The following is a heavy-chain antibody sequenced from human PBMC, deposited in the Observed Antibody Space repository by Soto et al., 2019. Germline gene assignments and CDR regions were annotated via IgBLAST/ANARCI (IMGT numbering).Heavy chain of an antibody. D-gene: IGHD6-19*01. CDR2: ISGSGGST. V-gene: IGHV3-23*01. CDR1: GFTFSSYA. Sequence: GGSLRLSCAASGFTFSSYAMSWIRQAPGKGLEWVSAISGSGGSTYYADSVKGRFTISRDNSKNTLYLQMNSLRAEDTAVYYCTASSGWYNAFDIWGQGTMVTVSS. CDR3: TASSGWYNAFDI. J-gene: IGHJ3*02.